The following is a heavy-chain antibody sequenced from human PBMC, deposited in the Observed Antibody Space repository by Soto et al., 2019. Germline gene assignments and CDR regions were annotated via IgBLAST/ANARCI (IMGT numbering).Heavy chain of an antibody. D-gene: IGHD3-22*01. V-gene: IGHV4-59*08. CDR3: ARDYFDSSDYTTNWFDP. J-gene: IGHJ5*02. CDR1: GGSISSYY. CDR2: IYYSGST. Sequence: SETLSLTCTVSGGSISSYYWSWIRQPPGKGLEWIGYIYYSGSTYYNPSLKSRVTIFVDTSKNQFSLKLTSVTAADTALYYCARDYFDSSDYTTNWFDPWGQGALVTVSS.